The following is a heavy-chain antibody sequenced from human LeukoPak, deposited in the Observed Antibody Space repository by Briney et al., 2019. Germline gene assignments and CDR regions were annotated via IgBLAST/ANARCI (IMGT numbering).Heavy chain of an antibody. CDR1: GGSISSTSYY. Sequence: SETLPLTCTVSGGSISSTSYYWGWIRQPPGKGLEWIGSIYYSGSTYYNPSLKSRVTISVDTSKNQFSLKLSSVIAADTAVYYCAREGGLVVDWGQGTLVTVSS. V-gene: IGHV4-39*07. CDR3: AREGGLVVD. CDR2: IYYSGST. D-gene: IGHD2-2*01. J-gene: IGHJ4*02.